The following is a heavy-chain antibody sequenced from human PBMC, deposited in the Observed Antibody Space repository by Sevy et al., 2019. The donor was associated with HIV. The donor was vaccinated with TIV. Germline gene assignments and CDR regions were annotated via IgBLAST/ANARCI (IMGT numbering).Heavy chain of an antibody. CDR2: ISGFGGTT. Sequence: GGSLRLSCAASGFTFSSYAMSWVRQAPGKGLEWVSGISGFGGTTYYADSVRGRFSISRDNSKNTLYLLLNSLRAEDTAVYFCARSMVRGVIITTYFYYGMDVWGHGTTVTVSS. J-gene: IGHJ6*02. V-gene: IGHV3-23*01. D-gene: IGHD3-10*01. CDR1: GFTFSSYA. CDR3: ARSMVRGVIITTYFYYGMDV.